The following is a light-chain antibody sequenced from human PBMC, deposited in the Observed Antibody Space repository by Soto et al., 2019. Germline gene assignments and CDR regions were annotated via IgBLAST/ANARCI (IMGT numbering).Light chain of an antibody. CDR1: QSVSSN. V-gene: IGKV3-15*01. J-gene: IGKJ1*01. Sequence: EIVMTQSPATLSVSPGERATLSCRASQSVSSNLAWYQQKPGQAPRLLIYGASTRATGIPATFSGSGSGTELTLTISGLQSEDFAVYYCQQYNNWPQTFGQGTKVDIK. CDR2: GAS. CDR3: QQYNNWPQT.